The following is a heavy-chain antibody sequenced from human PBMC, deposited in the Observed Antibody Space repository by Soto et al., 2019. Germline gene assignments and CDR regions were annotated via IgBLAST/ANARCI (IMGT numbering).Heavy chain of an antibody. V-gene: IGHV4-30-2*01. CDR1: GGSISSGGYS. CDR2: IYHSGST. J-gene: IGHJ6*02. Sequence: SETLSLTCAVSGGSISSGGYSWSWIRQPPGKGLEWIGYIYHSGSTYYNPSLKSRVTISVDRSKNQFSLRLSSVTAADTAVYYCARSGIGGMDVWGQGTTVTVSS. D-gene: IGHD2-21*01. CDR3: ARSGIGGMDV.